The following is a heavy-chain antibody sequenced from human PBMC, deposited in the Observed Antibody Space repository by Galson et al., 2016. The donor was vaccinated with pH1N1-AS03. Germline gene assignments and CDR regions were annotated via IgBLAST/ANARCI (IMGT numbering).Heavy chain of an antibody. J-gene: IGHJ5*02. CDR3: TRDAGVLCWLDP. V-gene: IGHV3-73*01. Sequence: SLRLSCAGSGYAFSESAVHWVRQPSGKGLEWVASIELRSKGYTTSYAGSVRGRFTISRDDSENTAYLQMNSLKIEDTAVYYCTRDAGVLCWLDPWGRGTLVXXXS. D-gene: IGHD3-3*01. CDR2: IELRSKGYTT. CDR1: GYAFSESA.